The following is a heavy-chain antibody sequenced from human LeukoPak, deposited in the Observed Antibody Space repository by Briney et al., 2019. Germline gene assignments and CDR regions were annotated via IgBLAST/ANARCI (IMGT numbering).Heavy chain of an antibody. CDR2: IRSKAYGGTT. D-gene: IGHD3-3*01. V-gene: IGHV3-49*04. CDR1: GFTFGDYA. CDR3: TRAYYDFWSGYSL. J-gene: IGHJ4*02. Sequence: PGGSLRLSCTASGFTFGDYAMSWVRQAPGKGLEWVGFIRSKAYGGTTEYAASVKGRFTISRDDSKSIAYLQMNSLKTEDTAVYYCTRAYYDFWSGYSLWGQGTLVTVSS.